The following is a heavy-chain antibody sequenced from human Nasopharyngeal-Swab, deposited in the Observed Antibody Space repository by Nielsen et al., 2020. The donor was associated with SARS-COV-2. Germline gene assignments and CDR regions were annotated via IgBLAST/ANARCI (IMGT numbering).Heavy chain of an antibody. CDR3: ARDIFGVVSYFDYGLDA. Sequence: SETLSLTCDVNGGTFSGFFWSWVRLPPGKGLEWIGAVNHIGRADYNPSLKSRVTISVDTSKNQLSLKLTSVTAADTAVYYCARDIFGVVSYFDYGLDAWGQGTTVTVSS. CDR2: VNHIGRA. CDR1: GGTFSGFF. D-gene: IGHD3-3*01. J-gene: IGHJ6*02. V-gene: IGHV4-34*01.